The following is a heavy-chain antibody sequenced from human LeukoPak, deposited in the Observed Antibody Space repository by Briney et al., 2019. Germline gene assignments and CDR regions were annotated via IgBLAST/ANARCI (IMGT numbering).Heavy chain of an antibody. CDR1: GFTFSSYA. CDR3: AKDLPMTTVVTPVWRKTNDAFDI. Sequence: GGSLRLSCAASGFTFSSYAMSWVRQAPGKGLEWVSAISGSGGSTYYADSVKGRFTISRDNSKNTLYLQMNSLRAEDTAVYYCAKDLPMTTVVTPVWRKTNDAFDIWGQGTMVTVSS. CDR2: ISGSGGST. J-gene: IGHJ3*02. D-gene: IGHD4-23*01. V-gene: IGHV3-23*01.